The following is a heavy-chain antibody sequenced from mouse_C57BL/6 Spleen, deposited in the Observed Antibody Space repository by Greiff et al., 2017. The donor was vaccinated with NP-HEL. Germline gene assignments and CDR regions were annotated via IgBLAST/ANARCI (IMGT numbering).Heavy chain of an antibody. CDR2: IYPGSGNT. CDR1: GYSFTSYY. Sequence: QVQLQQSGPELVKPGASVKISCKASGYSFTSYYIHWVKQRPGQGLEWIGWIYPGSGNTKYNEKFKGKATLTADTSSSTAYMQLSSLTSEDSAVYYCARGSYYDYPYAMDYWGQGTSVTVSS. V-gene: IGHV1-66*01. D-gene: IGHD2-4*01. J-gene: IGHJ4*01. CDR3: ARGSYYDYPYAMDY.